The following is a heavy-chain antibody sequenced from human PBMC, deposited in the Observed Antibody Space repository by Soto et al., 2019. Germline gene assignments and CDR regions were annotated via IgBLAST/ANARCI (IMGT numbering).Heavy chain of an antibody. Sequence: ASVKVSCKTSGYTFTDYAILWVRQAPGQTLEWLGWIAAGNGNTGFSQKFQGRVTITRDTSATTAYMELTSLTSEDTAVYYCAKGSRMWTPDYWGQGTLVTVSS. J-gene: IGHJ4*02. CDR3: AKGSRMWTPDY. CDR2: IAAGNGNT. CDR1: GYTFTDYA. D-gene: IGHD2-21*01. V-gene: IGHV1-3*01.